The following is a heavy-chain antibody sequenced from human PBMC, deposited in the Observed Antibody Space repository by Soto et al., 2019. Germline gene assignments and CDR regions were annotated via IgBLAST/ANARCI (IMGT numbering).Heavy chain of an antibody. CDR3: AKARVATPRVAFDY. CDR2: ISYDGSNK. J-gene: IGHJ4*02. CDR1: GFTFSSYG. V-gene: IGHV3-30*18. Sequence: QVPLVESGGGVVQPGRSLRLSCAASGFTFSSYGMHWVRQAPGKGLEWVAVISYDGSNKYYADSVKGRFTISRDNSKNTLYLQMNSLRAEDTAVYYCAKARVATPRVAFDYWGQGTLVTVSS. D-gene: IGHD5-12*01.